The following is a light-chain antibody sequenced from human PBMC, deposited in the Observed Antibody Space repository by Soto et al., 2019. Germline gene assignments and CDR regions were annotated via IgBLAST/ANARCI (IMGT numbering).Light chain of an antibody. CDR2: SNN. J-gene: IGLJ2*01. V-gene: IGLV1-44*01. CDR1: SSNIGSNT. CDR3: AAWDDSLNVPG. Sequence: QLVLTQPPSASGTPGQRVTISCSGSSSNIGSNTVNWYQQLPGTAPKLLIYSNNQRPSGVPDRFSGSKSGTSASLAISGLQSEDEADYYCAAWDDSLNVPGFGGGTQLTVL.